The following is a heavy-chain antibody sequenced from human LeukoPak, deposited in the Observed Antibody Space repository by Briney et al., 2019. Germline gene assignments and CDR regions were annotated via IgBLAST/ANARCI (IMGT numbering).Heavy chain of an antibody. CDR1: GLTFNRYG. V-gene: IGHV3-30*18. Sequence: PGGSLRLSCAASGLTFNRYGMHWVRQAPGKGLEWVAVISYDGSNRYYADSVKGRFTISRDNSKNTLYLQMNSLRTEDTAVFYCAKDYTDCGVDCYVYYYYYMDVWGKGTTVTVSS. CDR2: ISYDGSNR. J-gene: IGHJ6*03. D-gene: IGHD2-21*01. CDR3: AKDYTDCGVDCYVYYYYYMDV.